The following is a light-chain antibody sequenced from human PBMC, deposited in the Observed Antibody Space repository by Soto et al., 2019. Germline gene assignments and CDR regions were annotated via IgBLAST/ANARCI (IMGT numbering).Light chain of an antibody. J-gene: IGKJ4*01. Sequence: EIVMTQSPATLSVSPGEIATLSCMASQGVSRNLAWYQQTPGQAPRLLSYGASTGATGIPPRFRGSGSGTEFTLTVDTLKSEDIVIYYCQQYYHWPVTFGGGTKVDIK. CDR3: QQYYHWPVT. CDR2: GAS. CDR1: QGVSRN. V-gene: IGKV3-15*01.